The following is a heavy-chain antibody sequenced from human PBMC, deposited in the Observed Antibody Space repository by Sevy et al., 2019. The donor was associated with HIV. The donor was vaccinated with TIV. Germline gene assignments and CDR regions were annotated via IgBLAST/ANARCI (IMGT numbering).Heavy chain of an antibody. Sequence: SETLSLTCTVSGGSISNSDSYWGWIRHPPGKGLGWIGSIYYSGSTYYNPSLKSRVTLSVDTSKNQFSLKVNSVTAADTALYYCARRRVEDYYGSGTPPLVNGPFDIWGQGTMVTVSS. CDR2: IYYSGST. V-gene: IGHV4-39*01. J-gene: IGHJ3*02. CDR1: GGSISNSDSY. D-gene: IGHD3-10*01. CDR3: ARRRVEDYYGSGTPPLVNGPFDI.